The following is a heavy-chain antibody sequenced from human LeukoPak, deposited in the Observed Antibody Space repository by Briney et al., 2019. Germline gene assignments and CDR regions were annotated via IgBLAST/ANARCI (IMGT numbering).Heavy chain of an antibody. CDR2: IRYDGSNK. D-gene: IGHD2/OR15-2a*01. CDR3: AKDSRRMYYYYMDV. J-gene: IGHJ6*03. Sequence: PGGSLRLSCAASGYAFSSFGIHWVRQAPGKGLEWVAFIRYDGSNKYYADSVKGRFTISRDNSKNTLYLQMNSLRAEDTAVYYCAKDSRRMYYYYMDVWGKGATVTISS. CDR1: GYAFSSFG. V-gene: IGHV3-30*02.